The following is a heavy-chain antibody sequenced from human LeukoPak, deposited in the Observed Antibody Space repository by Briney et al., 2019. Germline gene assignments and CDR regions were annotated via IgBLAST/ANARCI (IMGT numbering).Heavy chain of an antibody. J-gene: IGHJ5*02. V-gene: IGHV3-48*03. CDR3: ARPLFGSFHDWFDP. D-gene: IGHD3-3*01. Sequence: GGSLRLSCAASGFTFSSYEMNWVRQAPGKGLEWVSYISSSGSTIYYADSVKGRFTISRDNAKNSLYLQMNSLRAEDTAVYYCARPLFGSFHDWFDPWGQGTLVTVSS. CDR2: ISSSGSTI. CDR1: GFTFSSYE.